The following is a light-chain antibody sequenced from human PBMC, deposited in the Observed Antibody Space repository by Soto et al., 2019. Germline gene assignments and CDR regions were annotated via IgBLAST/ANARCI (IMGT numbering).Light chain of an antibody. CDR3: TVWDDSLRGRL. Sequence: QSVLTQPPSASGTPGQRVTISCSGSSSNIESNYVYWYQQLPGTDPRLLIYRNNQRPSGVPDRFSGSKSGTSASLAISALRSEDEADYYCTVWDDSLRGRLFGGGTKVTVL. CDR2: RNN. J-gene: IGLJ2*01. CDR1: SSNIESNY. V-gene: IGLV1-47*01.